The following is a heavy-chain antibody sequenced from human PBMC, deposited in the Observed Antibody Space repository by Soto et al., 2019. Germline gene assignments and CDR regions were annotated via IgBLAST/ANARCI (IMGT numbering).Heavy chain of an antibody. CDR1: VFTFSSYG. Sequence: VGSVRLSCAASVFTFSSYGMHWVRHSPGKGLEWVAVISYDGSNKYYADSVKGRFTISRDNSKNTLYLQMNSLRAEDTAVYYCAKDRGSSGWLLFDYWGQGTLVTVSS. V-gene: IGHV3-30*18. CDR2: ISYDGSNK. J-gene: IGHJ4*02. D-gene: IGHD6-19*01. CDR3: AKDRGSSGWLLFDY.